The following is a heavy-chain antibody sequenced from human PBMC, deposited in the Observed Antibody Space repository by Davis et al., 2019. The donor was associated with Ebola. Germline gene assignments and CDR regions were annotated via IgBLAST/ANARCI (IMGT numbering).Heavy chain of an antibody. J-gene: IGHJ4*02. Sequence: GESLKISCAASGFTFSDYYMRWIRQAPGKGLEWVANIKQDGSEKYYVDSVKDRFSISRDHAKNSLYLQMNGLRDEDTAVYYWARIVGATDYWGQGTLVTVSS. D-gene: IGHD1-26*01. CDR3: ARIVGATDY. CDR1: GFTFSDYY. V-gene: IGHV3-7*01. CDR2: IKQDGSEK.